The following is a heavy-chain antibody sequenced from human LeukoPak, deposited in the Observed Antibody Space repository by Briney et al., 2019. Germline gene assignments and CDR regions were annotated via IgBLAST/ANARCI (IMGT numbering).Heavy chain of an antibody. CDR2: ISSSSSYI. V-gene: IGHV3-21*01. Sequence: TGGSLRLSCAASGFTFSSYSMNWVRQAPGKGLEWVSSISSSSSYIYYADSVKGRFTISRDNAKNSLYLQMNSLRAENTAVCYCARDGGGYFDYWGQGTLVTVSS. D-gene: IGHD2-15*01. CDR1: GFTFSSYS. CDR3: ARDGGGYFDY. J-gene: IGHJ4*02.